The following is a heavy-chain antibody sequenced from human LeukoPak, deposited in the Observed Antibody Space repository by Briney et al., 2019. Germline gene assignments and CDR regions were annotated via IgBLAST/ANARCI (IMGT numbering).Heavy chain of an antibody. Sequence: GGSLRLSCAASGFTFSSYSMNWVRQAPGKGLEWVSPISSSSSYIYYADSVKGRFTISRDNAKNSLYLQMNSLRAEDTAVYYCARDSYGSGSYYNEFHYWGQGTLVTVSS. J-gene: IGHJ4*02. CDR3: ARDSYGSGSYYNEFHY. CDR2: ISSSSSYI. V-gene: IGHV3-21*01. D-gene: IGHD3-10*01. CDR1: GFTFSSYS.